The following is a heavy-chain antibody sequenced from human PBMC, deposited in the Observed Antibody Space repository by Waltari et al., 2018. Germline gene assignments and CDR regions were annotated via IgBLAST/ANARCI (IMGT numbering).Heavy chain of an antibody. D-gene: IGHD3-16*01. J-gene: IGHJ4*02. CDR1: GFNLRSYW. CDR2: MNYDGSAQ. CDR3: ARGSAYYVRVWDL. Sequence: LVESGGDLVRPGGSLRLSCAASGFNLRSYWMSWVRQAPGKGLEWVASMNYDGSAQWYEVSVGGRLTVSRDNANNSLYLEMNNVRVDDTAVYYCARGSAYYVRVWDLWGPGTLVTVSS. V-gene: IGHV3-7*03.